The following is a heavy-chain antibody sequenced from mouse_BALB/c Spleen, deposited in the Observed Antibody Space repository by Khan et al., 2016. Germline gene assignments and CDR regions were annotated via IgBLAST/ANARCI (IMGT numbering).Heavy chain of an antibody. J-gene: IGHJ2*01. CDR3: ARDRGTRNYFDY. D-gene: IGHD3-3*01. CDR1: GFSLTSYG. CDR2: IWAGGST. V-gene: IGHV2-9*02. Sequence: VELVESGPGLVAPSQSLSITCTVSGFSLTSYGVHWVRQPPGKGLEWLGVIWAGGSTNYNSALMSRLSISKDNSKSQVFLKMNSLQTDDTAMYYCARDRGTRNYFDYWGQGTTLTVSS.